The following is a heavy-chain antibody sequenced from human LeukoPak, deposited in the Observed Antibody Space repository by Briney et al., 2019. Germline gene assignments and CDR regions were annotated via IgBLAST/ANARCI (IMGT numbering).Heavy chain of an antibody. CDR2: IYYSGST. J-gene: IGHJ4*02. CDR1: GGSISSYY. Sequence: PSETLSLTCTVSGGSISSYYWSWIRQPPGKGLEWIGYIYYSGSTNYNPSLKSRVTISVDTSKNQFSLKLSSMTAADTAVYYCAARGGYYYDSSGYHDYWGQGTLVTVSS. D-gene: IGHD3-22*01. V-gene: IGHV4-59*01. CDR3: AARGGYYYDSSGYHDY.